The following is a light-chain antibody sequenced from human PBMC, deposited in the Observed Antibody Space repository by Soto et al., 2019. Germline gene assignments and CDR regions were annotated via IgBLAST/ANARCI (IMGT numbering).Light chain of an antibody. V-gene: IGKV1-5*01. Sequence: DIQMTQSPSTLSASVGDRVTITCRASQSISSWLAWYQQKPGKAPKLLIYAASRLQSGVPSRFSGSGSGTDFTLTISCLQSEDFATYYCQRYYSFPWTFGQGTKVDIK. CDR1: QSISSW. CDR2: AAS. J-gene: IGKJ1*01. CDR3: QRYYSFPWT.